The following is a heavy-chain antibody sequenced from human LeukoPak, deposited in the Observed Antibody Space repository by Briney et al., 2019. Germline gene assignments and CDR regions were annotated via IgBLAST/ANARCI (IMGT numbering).Heavy chain of an antibody. V-gene: IGHV3-23*01. D-gene: IGHD3-3*01. CDR2: ISGSGGST. CDR3: ARGADPPYYDFWSGYYPVYYYMDV. J-gene: IGHJ6*03. CDR1: GFTFSSYA. Sequence: GGSLRLSCAASGFTFSSYAMSWVRQAPGKGLEWVSAISGSGGSTYYADSVKGRFTISRDNSKNTLYLQMNSLRAEDTAAYYCARGADPPYYDFWSGYYPVYYYMDVWGKGTTVTVSS.